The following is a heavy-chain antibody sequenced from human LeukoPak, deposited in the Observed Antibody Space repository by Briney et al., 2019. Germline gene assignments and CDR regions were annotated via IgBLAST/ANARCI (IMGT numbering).Heavy chain of an antibody. Sequence: GRSLRLSCAASGFTFSSYGMHCVRQSPGKGREWVAVIWYDGSNKYYADSVKRRFTISRDNSKNTLYMQMNSLRAEDTAVYYCARDPGDTGVDYWGEGTLVTVSS. CDR2: IWYDGSNK. D-gene: IGHD5-18*01. V-gene: IGHV3-33*01. J-gene: IGHJ4*02. CDR1: GFTFSSYG. CDR3: ARDPGDTGVDY.